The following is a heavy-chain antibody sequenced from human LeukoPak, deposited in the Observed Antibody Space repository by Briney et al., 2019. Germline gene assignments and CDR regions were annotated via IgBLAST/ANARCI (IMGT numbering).Heavy chain of an antibody. V-gene: IGHV3-23*01. CDR3: AKDTESGYSSSWSSDY. CDR1: GFTFSNYA. CDR2: ISGSGGST. J-gene: IGHJ4*02. D-gene: IGHD6-13*01. Sequence: GGSLRLSCAASGFTFSNYAMSWVRQAPGKGLEWVSAISGSGGSTYYADSVKGRFTISRDNSKNSLYLQMNSLRAEDTALYYCAKDTESGYSSSWSSDYWGQGTLVTVSS.